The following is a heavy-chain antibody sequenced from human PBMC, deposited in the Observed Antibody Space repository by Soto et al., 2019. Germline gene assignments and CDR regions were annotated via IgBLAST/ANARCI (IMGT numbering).Heavy chain of an antibody. CDR1: GGSFSGYY. J-gene: IGHJ4*02. D-gene: IGHD2-15*01. V-gene: IGHV4-34*01. CDR2: VDQSGST. Sequence: QVQLQQWGAGLLKPSETLSLTCTIYGGSFSGYYWSWIRQPPGMGLEWIGEVDQSGSTNYNPSLKSRVTIAGDAANNQFSLKLNSVPAADTAVYYWARDRQRGSCTGGSCYSYFDSWPQGALVIVSS. CDR3: ARDRQRGSCTGGSCYSYFDS.